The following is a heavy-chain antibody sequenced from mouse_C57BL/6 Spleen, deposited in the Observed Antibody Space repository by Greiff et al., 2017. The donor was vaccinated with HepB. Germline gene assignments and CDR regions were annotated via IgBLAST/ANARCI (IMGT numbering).Heavy chain of an antibody. V-gene: IGHV1-53*01. J-gene: IGHJ1*03. CDR1: GYTFTSYW. CDR3: ARSKTNYYGSRGDYWYFDV. D-gene: IGHD1-1*01. Sequence: QVQLKQPGTELVKPGASVKLSCKASGYTFTSYWMHWVKQRPGQGLEWIGNINPSNGGTNYNEKFKSKATLTVDKSSSTAYMQLSSLTSEDSAVYYCARSKTNYYGSRGDYWYFDVWGTGTTVTVSS. CDR2: INPSNGGT.